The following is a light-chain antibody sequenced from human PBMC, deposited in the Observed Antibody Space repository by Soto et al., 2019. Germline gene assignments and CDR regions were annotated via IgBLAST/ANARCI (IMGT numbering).Light chain of an antibody. J-gene: IGKJ5*01. CDR3: QQRNVWPPIT. CDR1: QSIHTS. V-gene: IGKV3-11*01. CDR2: DST. Sequence: VLTQSPATLSLSPGERGTLSCRASQSIHTSLAWYQQKLGQPPRLVVYDSTLRANGVPDRFGGSRSGTEFTLTINNLEPADFAVYSCQQRNVWPPITFGQGTRLEIK.